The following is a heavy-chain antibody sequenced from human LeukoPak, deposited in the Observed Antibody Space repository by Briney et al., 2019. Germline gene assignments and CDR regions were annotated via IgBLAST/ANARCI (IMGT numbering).Heavy chain of an antibody. CDR2: IYSGGST. J-gene: IGHJ4*02. D-gene: IGHD3-22*01. Sequence: GGSLRLSCAASGFTVSSNYMSWVRQAPGKGLEWVSVIYSGGSTYYADSVKGRFTISRDNSKNTLYLQMNSLRAEDTAVYYCARAYGYYYDSSGAFYWGQGTLVTVSS. CDR3: ARAYGYYYDSSGAFY. CDR1: GFTVSSNY. V-gene: IGHV3-66*02.